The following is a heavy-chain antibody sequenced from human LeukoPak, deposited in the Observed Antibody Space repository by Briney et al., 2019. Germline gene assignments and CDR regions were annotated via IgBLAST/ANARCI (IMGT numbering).Heavy chain of an antibody. CDR3: ARHPSGRADS. V-gene: IGHV4-39*01. J-gene: IGHJ4*02. Sequence: SETLSLTCSVSGGSISTSTYYWGWIRQPPGKGLEWIGTIYYSGSSYYNPSLKSRVTISVDTSKSQFSLKLNSVTAADTAVYYCARHPSGRADSWGQGTLVTVSS. CDR1: GGSISTSTYY. D-gene: IGHD3-10*01. CDR2: IYYSGSS.